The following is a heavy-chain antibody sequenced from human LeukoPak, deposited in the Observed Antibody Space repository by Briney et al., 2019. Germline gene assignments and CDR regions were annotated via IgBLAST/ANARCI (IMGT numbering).Heavy chain of an antibody. Sequence: GGSLRLSCAASGFTFSSYSMNWVRQAPGKGLEWVSSISSSSSYIYYADSVKGRFTISRDNAKNSLYLQMNSLRAEDTAVYYCARDCHLDSSALIKFDYWGQGTLVTVSS. CDR1: GFTFSSYS. CDR2: ISSSSSYI. D-gene: IGHD3-22*01. J-gene: IGHJ4*02. V-gene: IGHV3-21*01. CDR3: ARDCHLDSSALIKFDY.